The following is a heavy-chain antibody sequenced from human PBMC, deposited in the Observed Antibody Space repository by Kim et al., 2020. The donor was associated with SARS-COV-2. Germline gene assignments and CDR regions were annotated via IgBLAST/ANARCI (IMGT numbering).Heavy chain of an antibody. V-gene: IGHV3-23*01. Sequence: GGSLRLSCAASGFSFSSFDMTWVRRAPGKGLEWVSSIRATDFKTYYADSVRGRFTISRDNSRSSLYLQTNSLRVEDTATYYCAKDSRWLPKDFWGQGTLV. D-gene: IGHD6-19*01. J-gene: IGHJ4*02. CDR2: IRATDFKT. CDR1: GFSFSSFD. CDR3: AKDSRWLPKDF.